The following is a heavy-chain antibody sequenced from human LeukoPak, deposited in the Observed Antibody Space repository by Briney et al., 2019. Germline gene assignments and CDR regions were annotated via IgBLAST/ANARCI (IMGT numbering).Heavy chain of an antibody. CDR1: GFIFNNYW. Sequence: PGGSLRLSCAASGFIFNNYWMHWVRQTPGEGPLWLSRINGDGSSTSYTHSVQGRFTISRDNAKNTLYLQMNSLRAEDTAVYYCTRQWHTPSDYWGQGTLVTVSS. D-gene: IGHD6-19*01. CDR3: TRQWHTPSDY. J-gene: IGHJ4*02. CDR2: INGDGSST. V-gene: IGHV3-74*01.